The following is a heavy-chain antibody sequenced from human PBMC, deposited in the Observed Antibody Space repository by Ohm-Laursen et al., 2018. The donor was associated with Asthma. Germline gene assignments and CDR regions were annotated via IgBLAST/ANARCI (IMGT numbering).Heavy chain of an antibody. CDR3: AGGYCNGGSCYSPLDY. J-gene: IGHJ4*02. V-gene: IGHV3-33*01. Sequence: SLRLSCTASGFTFSSYGMHWVRQAPGKGLEWVAVIWYDGSNKYYADSVKGRFTISRDNSKNTLYLQMNSLRAEDTAAYYCAGGYCNGGSCYSPLDYWGQGTLVTVSS. CDR1: GFTFSSYG. CDR2: IWYDGSNK. D-gene: IGHD2-15*01.